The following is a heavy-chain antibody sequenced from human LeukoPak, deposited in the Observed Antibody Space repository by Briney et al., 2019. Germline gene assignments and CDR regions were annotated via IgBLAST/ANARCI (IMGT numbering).Heavy chain of an antibody. CDR1: GFTFSNYA. J-gene: IGHJ4*02. D-gene: IGHD1-1*01. Sequence: GGSLRLSCAASGFTFSNYAMSWVRQAPGKGLEWVSAISSSGGNTYYADSVKGRFTISRDNAKNSLYLQMNSLRAEDTAVYYCARGVPRYFDYWGQGTLVTVSS. CDR3: ARGVPRYFDY. CDR2: ISSSGGNT. V-gene: IGHV3-23*01.